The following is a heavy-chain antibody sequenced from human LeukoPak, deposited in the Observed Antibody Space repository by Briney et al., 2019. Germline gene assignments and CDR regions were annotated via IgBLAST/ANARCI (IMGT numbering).Heavy chain of an antibody. CDR2: INPSGGST. V-gene: IGHV1-46*01. CDR1: GYTFTSYY. CDR3: ARDNSVEDTAWWFDP. D-gene: IGHD4-23*01. Sequence: ASVKVSCKASGYTFTSYYMHWVRQAPGQGLEWMGIINPSGGSTSYAQKFQGRVTMTRDMSTSTDYMELSSLRSEDTAVYYCARDNSVEDTAWWFDPWGQRTLVTVSS. J-gene: IGHJ5*02.